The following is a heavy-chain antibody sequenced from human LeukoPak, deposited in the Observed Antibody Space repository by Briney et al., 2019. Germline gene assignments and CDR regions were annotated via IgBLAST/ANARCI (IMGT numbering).Heavy chain of an antibody. J-gene: IGHJ4*02. Sequence: GGSLRLSCAASGFTFSSHSMNWVRQAPGKGLEWVSSISSSSSYIYYADSVKGRFTISRDNAKNSLYLQMNSLRAEDTAVYYCARDLIGPTVTFDYWGQGTLVTVSS. CDR3: ARDLIGPTVTFDY. CDR1: GFTFSSHS. CDR2: ISSSSSYI. V-gene: IGHV3-21*04. D-gene: IGHD4-17*01.